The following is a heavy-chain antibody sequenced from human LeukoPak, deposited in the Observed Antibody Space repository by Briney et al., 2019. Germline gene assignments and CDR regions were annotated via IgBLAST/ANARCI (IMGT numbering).Heavy chain of an antibody. Sequence: SETLSLTCTVSGGAISSYYWSWIRQPPEKGLEWIGYIYYSGSTNYNPSLKSRVTISVDTSKNQFSLKLSSVTAADTAVYYCARPDPESAAFDYWGQGTLVTVSS. CDR3: ARPDPESAAFDY. CDR1: GGAISSYY. V-gene: IGHV4-59*08. CDR2: IYYSGST. J-gene: IGHJ4*02. D-gene: IGHD1-14*01.